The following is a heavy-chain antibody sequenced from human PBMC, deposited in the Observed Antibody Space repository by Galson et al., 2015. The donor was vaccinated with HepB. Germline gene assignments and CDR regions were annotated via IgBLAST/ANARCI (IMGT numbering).Heavy chain of an antibody. V-gene: IGHV3-30*04. CDR2: ISYDGTNK. D-gene: IGHD6-19*01. Sequence: SLRLSCAASGFTFSSYIMHWVRQAPGKGLEWVSLISYDGTNKNYADSVKGRFTISRDNSKDTLYLQMNSLRAEDTAVYYCARERSLREAQWLVPCFDSWGQGTLVTPSS. CDR3: ARERSLREAQWLVPCFDS. J-gene: IGHJ4*02. CDR1: GFTFSSYI.